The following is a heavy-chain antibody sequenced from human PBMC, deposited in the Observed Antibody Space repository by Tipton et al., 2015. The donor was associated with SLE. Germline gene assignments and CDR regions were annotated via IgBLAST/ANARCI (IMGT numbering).Heavy chain of an antibody. CDR1: GDYVSSGSYY. Sequence: TLSLTCTVSGDYVSSGSYYWSWIRQPPGKELEWIGYIYYTGRTNYNPSLKSRVTISVDKSKNHFSLRLTSVTAADTAVYTCARHYNLFSAFDSWGQGTLVTVSS. CDR2: IYYTGRT. CDR3: ARHYNLFSAFDS. J-gene: IGHJ4*02. V-gene: IGHV4-61*03. D-gene: IGHD3-3*01.